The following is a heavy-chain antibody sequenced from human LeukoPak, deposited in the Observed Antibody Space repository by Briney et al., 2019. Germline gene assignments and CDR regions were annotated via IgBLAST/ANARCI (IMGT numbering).Heavy chain of an antibody. D-gene: IGHD2-8*01. CDR2: ISGSGVST. CDR3: AKGRPSCTTSNCYGTDV. CDR1: GFTFSSYA. Sequence: PGGSLRLSCAASGFTFSSYAMSWVRQAPGKGLEWVSAISGSGVSTYYADSVKGRFTISRDNSKSMVSLQMNSLRADDTAIYYCAKGRPSCTTSNCYGTDVWGQGTTVTVSS. J-gene: IGHJ6*02. V-gene: IGHV3-23*01.